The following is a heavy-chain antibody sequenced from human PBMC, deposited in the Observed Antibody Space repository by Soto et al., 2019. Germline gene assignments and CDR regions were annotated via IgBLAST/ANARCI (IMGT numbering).Heavy chain of an antibody. J-gene: IGHJ4*02. Sequence: QVQLQQWGAGLLKPSETLSLTCAVYGGSFSGYYWSWIRQPPGKGLEWIGEINHSGSTNYNPSLKSRVTISVDTSKNQFSLKLSSVTAADTAVYYCATSTYSYGHTYWGQGTLVTVSS. CDR1: GGSFSGYY. V-gene: IGHV4-34*01. CDR3: ATSTYSYGHTY. D-gene: IGHD5-18*01. CDR2: INHSGST.